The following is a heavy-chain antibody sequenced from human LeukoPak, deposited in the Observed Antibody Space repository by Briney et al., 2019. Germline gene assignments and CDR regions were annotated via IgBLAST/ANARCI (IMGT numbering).Heavy chain of an antibody. CDR1: GYTFTSYY. J-gene: IGHJ6*02. CDR3: ARDLEGVRLSGYYYYGMDV. Sequence: ASVKVSCKASGYTFTSYYMHWVRQAPGQGLEWMGIINPSGGSTSYAQKFQGRVTMTRDTSTSTVYMELSSLRSEDTAVYYCARDLEGVRLSGYYYYGMDVWGQGTTVTVSS. D-gene: IGHD3-10*01. CDR2: INPSGGST. V-gene: IGHV1-46*01.